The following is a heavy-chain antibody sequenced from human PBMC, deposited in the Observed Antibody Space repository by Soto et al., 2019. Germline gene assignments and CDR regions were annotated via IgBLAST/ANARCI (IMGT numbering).Heavy chain of an antibody. J-gene: IGHJ6*03. CDR2: ITGSTGTT. CDR1: GFTFSNLA. V-gene: IGHV3-23*01. CDR3: AKDTSSSPYYMDV. D-gene: IGHD2-2*01. Sequence: EVQVLESGGGSVQPGGSLRLSCAASGFTFSNLAMSWVRHAPGKGLEWVSEITGSTGTTYYADSVKGRFIISRDNSKNTVHLQMNSLRAEDTAVYYCAKDTSSSPYYMDVWGKGTTVTVSS.